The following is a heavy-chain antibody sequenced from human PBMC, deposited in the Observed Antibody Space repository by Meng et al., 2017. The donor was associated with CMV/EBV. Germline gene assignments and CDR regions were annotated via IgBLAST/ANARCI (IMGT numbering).Heavy chain of an antibody. D-gene: IGHD3-3*01. CDR2: IYWNDDK. Sequence: SGPTLAKPTQTLTPSCTLSGFPPSTSGVGVRWIRQTPGKALEWLALIYWNDDKRYSPSLQSRLTSTKDTSKNQVVLTMTNMDPMDTATYYCPNRPPPPAIFGVVRSPNNYYDYWGQGTLVTVSS. CDR3: PNRPPPPAIFGVVRSPNNYYDY. J-gene: IGHJ4*02. V-gene: IGHV2-5*01. CDR1: GFPPSTSGVG.